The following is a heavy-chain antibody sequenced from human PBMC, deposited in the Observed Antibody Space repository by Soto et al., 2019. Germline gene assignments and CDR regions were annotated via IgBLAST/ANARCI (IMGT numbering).Heavy chain of an antibody. CDR3: GSFVGGYCSSPSCHLDY. CDR2: IFYSGNT. J-gene: IGHJ4*02. CDR1: GGSISSSSYY. Sequence: SETLSLTCTVSGGSISSSSYYWGWIRRPPGKGLEWIGGIFYSGNTYYNPSLKSRVTISVDTSKNQFSLKLSSVTAADTAVYYCGSFVGGYCSSPSCHLDYRAQETWVPISS. V-gene: IGHV4-39*01. D-gene: IGHD2-2*03.